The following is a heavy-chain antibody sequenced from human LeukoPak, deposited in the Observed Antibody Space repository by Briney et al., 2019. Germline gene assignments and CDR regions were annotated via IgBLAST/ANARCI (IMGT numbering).Heavy chain of an antibody. CDR1: GYTFTGYY. Sequence: GASVKVSCKASGYTFTGYYLHWVRQAPGQGLEWMGWISPDSGGTNYGQKFQGRVTMTRDTSISTAYMELSSLRSDDTAVYYCARVVASIVVVIPNFDYWGQGTLVTVSS. V-gene: IGHV1-2*02. CDR3: ARVVASIVVVIPNFDY. J-gene: IGHJ4*02. D-gene: IGHD3-22*01. CDR2: ISPDSGGT.